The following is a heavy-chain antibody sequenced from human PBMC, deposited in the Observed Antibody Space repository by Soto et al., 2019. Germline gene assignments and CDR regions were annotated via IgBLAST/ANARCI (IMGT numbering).Heavy chain of an antibody. CDR1: GGSISSYY. J-gene: IGHJ4*02. D-gene: IGHD2-21*02. V-gene: IGHV4-59*01. CDR2: IYYSGST. CDR3: ARGKAYCGGDCYASPTDY. Sequence: PSETLSLTCTVSGGSISSYYWSWIRQPPGKGLEWIGYIYYSGSTNYNLSLKSRVTISVDTSKNHFSLKLSSVTAADTAVYYCARGKAYCGGDCYASPTDYWGQGTLVTVSS.